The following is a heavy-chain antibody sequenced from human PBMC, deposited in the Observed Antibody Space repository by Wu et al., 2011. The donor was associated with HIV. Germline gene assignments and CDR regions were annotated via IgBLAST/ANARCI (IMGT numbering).Heavy chain of an antibody. CDR3: ASVRCHVDHCYFPLLGTAFDI. CDR2: ISTDNSDT. CDR1: GYSFTNYG. V-gene: IGHV1-18*01. D-gene: IGHD2-15*01. J-gene: IGHJ3*02. Sequence: QVQLVQSGAEVKKPGASVKVSCKASGYSFTNYGINWVRQAPGQGLERMGWISTDNSDTYYIQKFRDRVSMSTDSATTTAYMELRSLRSDDTAVYYCASVRCHVDHCYFPLLGTAFDIWGQGTMVTVSS.